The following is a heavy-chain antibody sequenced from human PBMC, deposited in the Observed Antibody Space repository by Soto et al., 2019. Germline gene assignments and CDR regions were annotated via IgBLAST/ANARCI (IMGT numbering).Heavy chain of an antibody. V-gene: IGHV4-31*03. Sequence: QVQLQESGPALVKPSQTLSLTCTVSGGSISSGGYYWSWIRQHPGKGLEWIGYIYYSGSTYYNPSLKSRVTISVDTAKNQFSLKLSSVTAADTAVYYCARGLVGIVLAPEGMDVWGQGTTVTVSS. CDR3: ARGLVGIVLAPEGMDV. J-gene: IGHJ6*02. CDR1: GGSISSGGYY. D-gene: IGHD3-3*02. CDR2: IYYSGST.